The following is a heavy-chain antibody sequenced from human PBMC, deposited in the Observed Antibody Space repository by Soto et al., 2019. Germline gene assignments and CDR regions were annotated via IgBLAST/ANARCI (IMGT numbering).Heavy chain of an antibody. CDR1: CVCISSGNC. CDR2: IFHDGTA. V-gene: IGHV4-4*01. D-gene: IGHD2-8*01. Sequence: ETRSLTCAKSCVCISSGNCWCWVRQTPQRGLEYIGEIFHDGTANYYPSFERRVAISVDTSKNQLSLKLTTLTAADTAIYFCARLVYDTRLNYMYFDFWGQGALVTGSS. CDR3: ARLVYDTRLNYMYFDF. J-gene: IGHJ4*02.